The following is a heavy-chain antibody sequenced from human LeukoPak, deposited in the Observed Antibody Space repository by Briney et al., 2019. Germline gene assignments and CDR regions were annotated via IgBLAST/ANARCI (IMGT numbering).Heavy chain of an antibody. CDR3: ARDSSMLRGPLVIYYFDF. D-gene: IGHD3-10*01. CDR1: GGSISSSSYY. V-gene: IGHV4-39*07. J-gene: IGHJ4*02. CDR2: IYYSGST. Sequence: PSETLSLTCTVSGGSISSSSYYWGWIRQPPGKGLEWIGSIYYSGSTYYNPSLKSRVTISVDTSKNQFSLKLSSVTAADTAVYYCARDSSMLRGPLVIYYFDFWGQGTLVTVSS.